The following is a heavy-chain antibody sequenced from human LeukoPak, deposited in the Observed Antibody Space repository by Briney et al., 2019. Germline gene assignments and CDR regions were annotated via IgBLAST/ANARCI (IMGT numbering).Heavy chain of an antibody. Sequence: GGSLRLSCAASGFTFSSYVMHWVRQAPGKGLEWVAIISYDGSNEYYADSVKGRFTISRDNSKNTLYLQMNSLRAADTAVYYCARHVVAVGFDYWGQGTLVTVSS. J-gene: IGHJ4*02. V-gene: IGHV3-30*04. CDR3: ARHVVAVGFDY. CDR1: GFTFSSYV. CDR2: ISYDGSNE. D-gene: IGHD3-22*01.